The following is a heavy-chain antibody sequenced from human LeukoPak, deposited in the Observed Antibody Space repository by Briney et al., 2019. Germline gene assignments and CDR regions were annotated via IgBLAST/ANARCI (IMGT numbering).Heavy chain of an antibody. CDR2: INHSGST. D-gene: IGHD3-3*01. V-gene: IGHV4-34*01. J-gene: IGHJ6*02. CDR1: GGSFSGYY. Sequence: PSETLSLTCAVYGGSFSGYYWSWIRQPPGKGLEWIGEINHSGSTNYNPSLKSRVTISVDTSKNQFSLKLSSVTAADTAVYYCARGHDFWSGPDVWGQGTTVTVSS. CDR3: ARGHDFWSGPDV.